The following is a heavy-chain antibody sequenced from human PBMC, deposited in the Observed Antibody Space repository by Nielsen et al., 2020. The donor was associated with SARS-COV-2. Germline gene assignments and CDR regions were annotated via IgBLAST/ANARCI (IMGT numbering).Heavy chain of an antibody. V-gene: IGHV3-20*04. CDR1: GFTFDDYA. CDR2: ITWNGDST. D-gene: IGHD6-13*01. J-gene: IGHJ4*02. Sequence: GESLKISCAASGFTFDDYALSWVRQVPGKGLEWVSRITWNGDSTGYSDSVKGRFTISRDNSKNTVYLQMNSLRPEDTAVYYCTKVLFSSSWQAPFDSWGQGTLVTVSS. CDR3: TKVLFSSSWQAPFDS.